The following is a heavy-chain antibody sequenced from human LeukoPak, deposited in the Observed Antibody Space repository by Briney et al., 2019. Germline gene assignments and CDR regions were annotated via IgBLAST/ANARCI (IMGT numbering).Heavy chain of an antibody. J-gene: IGHJ6*02. Sequence: SVTVSCKACGGTFSSYAISWVRQAPGQGLEWMGGIIPIFGTANYALKFQGRVTITADDSTSTAYMELSSLRSEGTAVYYCARRSYYYGSGSHEKTYYYYGMDVWGQGTTVTVSS. CDR1: GGTFSSYA. CDR3: ARRSYYYGSGSHEKTYYYYGMDV. CDR2: IIPIFGTA. V-gene: IGHV1-69*13. D-gene: IGHD3-10*01.